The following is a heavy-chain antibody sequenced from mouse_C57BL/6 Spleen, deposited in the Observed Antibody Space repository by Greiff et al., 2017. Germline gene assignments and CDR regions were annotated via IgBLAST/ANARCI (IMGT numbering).Heavy chain of an antibody. CDR1: GYAFSSYW. V-gene: IGHV1-80*01. Sequence: VQLQQSGAELVKPGASVKISCKASGYAFSSYWMNWVKQRPGKGLEWIGQIYPGDGDTNYNGKFKGKATLTADKSSSTAYMQLSSLTSEDSAVYFCARKGHYSNFLFAYWGQGTLVTVSA. J-gene: IGHJ3*01. D-gene: IGHD2-5*01. CDR3: ARKGHYSNFLFAY. CDR2: IYPGDGDT.